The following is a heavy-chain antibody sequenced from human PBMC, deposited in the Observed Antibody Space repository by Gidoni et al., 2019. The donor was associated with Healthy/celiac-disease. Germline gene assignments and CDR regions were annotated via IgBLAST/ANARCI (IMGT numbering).Heavy chain of an antibody. CDR1: GYTFTSYY. D-gene: IGHD3-10*01. V-gene: IGHV1-46*01. CDR2: INPSGGST. J-gene: IGHJ5*02. CDR3: ARDGGLLWFGELLYYNWFDP. Sequence: QVQLVQSGAEVKKPGASVKIFCKASGYTFTSYYMHWVRQAPGQGLEWMGIINPSGGSTNYAQKFQGRVTMTRDTSTSTVYMELSSLRSEDTAVYYCARDGGLLWFGELLYYNWFDPWGQGTLVTVSS.